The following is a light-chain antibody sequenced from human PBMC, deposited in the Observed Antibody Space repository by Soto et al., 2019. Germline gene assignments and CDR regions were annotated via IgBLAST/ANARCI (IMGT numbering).Light chain of an antibody. CDR1: SSNIGAGYD. V-gene: IGLV1-40*01. CDR3: QSYDSSLSGVV. Sequence: QSVLTQPPSVSGAPGQRVTISCTGSSSNIGAGYDVHGYQQLPGTAPKLLIYGNSNRPSGVPDRFSGSKSGTSASLAITGLQAEDEADYYCQSYDSSLSGVVFGGGTQLTVL. J-gene: IGLJ2*01. CDR2: GNS.